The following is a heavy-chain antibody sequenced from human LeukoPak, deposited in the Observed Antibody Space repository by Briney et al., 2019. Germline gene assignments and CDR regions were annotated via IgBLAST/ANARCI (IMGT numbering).Heavy chain of an antibody. D-gene: IGHD4-17*01. V-gene: IGHV1-69*04. J-gene: IGHJ4*02. Sequence: SVKVSCKASGGTFSSYAISWVRQAPGQGLEWMGRIIPILGIASYAQKFQGRVTMTRDTSTSTVYMELSSLRSEDTAVYYCAREDPDYGDYPYFDYWGQGTLVTVSS. CDR1: GGTFSSYA. CDR2: IIPILGIA. CDR3: AREDPDYGDYPYFDY.